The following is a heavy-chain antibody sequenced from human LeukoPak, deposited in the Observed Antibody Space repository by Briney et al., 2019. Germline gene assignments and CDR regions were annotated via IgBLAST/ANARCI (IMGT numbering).Heavy chain of an antibody. J-gene: IGHJ5*02. CDR1: GGSFSGYY. CDR3: AMYSSGWYVNWFDP. V-gene: IGHV4-34*01. Sequence: SETLSLTCAVCGGSFSGYYWSWIRQPPGKGLEWIGEINHSGSTNYNPSPKSRVTISVDTSKNQFSLKLSSVTAADTAVYYCAMYSSGWYVNWFDPWGQGTLVTVSS. D-gene: IGHD6-19*01. CDR2: INHSGST.